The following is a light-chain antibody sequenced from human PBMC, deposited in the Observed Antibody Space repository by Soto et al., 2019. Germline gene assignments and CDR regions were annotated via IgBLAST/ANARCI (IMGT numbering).Light chain of an antibody. J-gene: IGKJ3*01. CDR1: QSVSSSY. V-gene: IGKV3-20*01. CDR2: GAS. CDR3: QQYGSSSFT. Sequence: EIVLTQSPGTLSLYLGERATLSCRASQSVSSSYLAWYQQKPGQAPRLLIYGASSRATGIPDRFSGSGSGTDFTLTISRLEPEDFAVYYCQQYGSSSFTFGPGTKVDIK.